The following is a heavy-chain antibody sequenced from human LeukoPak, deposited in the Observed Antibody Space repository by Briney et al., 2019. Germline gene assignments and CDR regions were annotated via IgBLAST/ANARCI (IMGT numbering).Heavy chain of an antibody. CDR2: ISSSSSTI. D-gene: IGHD5-12*01. CDR3: ARDGTYSGYAFDY. CDR1: GFTFSSYS. V-gene: IGHV3-48*01. Sequence: PGGSLRLSCAASGFTFSSYSMNRVRQAPGKGLEWVSYISSSSSTIYYADSVKGRFTISRDNAKNSLYLQMNSLRAEDTAVYYCARDGTYSGYAFDYWGQGTLVTVSS. J-gene: IGHJ4*02.